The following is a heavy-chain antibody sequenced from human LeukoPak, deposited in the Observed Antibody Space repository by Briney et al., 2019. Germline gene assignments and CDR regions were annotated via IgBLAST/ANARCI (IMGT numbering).Heavy chain of an antibody. V-gene: IGHV3-48*02. Sequence: GGSLRLSCEASGFIFSSYSMNWVRQAPGKGLEWVSYISSSGSTMYYADSVKGRFTISRDNAKKSLYLQMNSLRDEDTAVYYCARDASLATIRIEYWGQGTLVTVSS. D-gene: IGHD3-3*02. J-gene: IGHJ4*02. CDR2: ISSSGSTM. CDR1: GFIFSSYS. CDR3: ARDASLATIRIEY.